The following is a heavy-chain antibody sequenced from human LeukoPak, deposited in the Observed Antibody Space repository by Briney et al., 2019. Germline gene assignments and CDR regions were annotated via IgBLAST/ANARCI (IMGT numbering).Heavy chain of an antibody. Sequence: PGRSLRLSCAASRFTFSSYGMHWVGQAQGKGLEWVAVISYDGSNKYYADSVKGRFTISRDNSKNTLYLQMNSLRAEDTAVYYCAKDGTRYCTSTSCYWEVDYWGQGTLVTVSS. CDR1: RFTFSSYG. CDR3: AKDGTRYCTSTSCYWEVDY. V-gene: IGHV3-30*18. CDR2: ISYDGSNK. J-gene: IGHJ4*02. D-gene: IGHD2-2*01.